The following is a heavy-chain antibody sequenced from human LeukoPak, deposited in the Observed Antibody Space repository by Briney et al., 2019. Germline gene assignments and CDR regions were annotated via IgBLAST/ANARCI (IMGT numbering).Heavy chain of an antibody. V-gene: IGHV3-30*09. D-gene: IGHD4-17*01. CDR1: GFTFGSHF. Sequence: SGGSLRLSCAAAGFTFGSHFMHWVRQAPGKGLEWVAAISNDENNKYYADSVKGRFAISRDNSKNTLDLQMNSLRVEDTAVYYCAKEVRSTVTTPFIDYWGQGTLVTVSS. CDR3: AKEVRSTVTTPFIDY. J-gene: IGHJ4*02. CDR2: ISNDENNK.